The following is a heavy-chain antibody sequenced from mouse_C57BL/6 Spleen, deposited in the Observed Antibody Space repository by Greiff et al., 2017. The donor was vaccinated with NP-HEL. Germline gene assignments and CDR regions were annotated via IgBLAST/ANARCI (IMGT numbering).Heavy chain of an antibody. CDR2: IDPSDSET. CDR1: GYTFTSYW. Sequence: QVQLQQPGAELVRPGSSVKLSCKASGYTFTSYWMHWVKQRPIQGLEWIGNIDPSDSETHYNQKFKDKATLTVDKSSSTAYMQLSSLTYEDSAVYYCARDGKGAMDDWGQGTSVTVSS. CDR3: ARDGKGAMDD. D-gene: IGHD2-1*01. V-gene: IGHV1-52*01. J-gene: IGHJ4*01.